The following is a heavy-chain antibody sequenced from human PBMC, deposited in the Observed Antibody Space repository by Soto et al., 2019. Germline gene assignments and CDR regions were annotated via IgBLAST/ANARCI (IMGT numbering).Heavy chain of an antibody. D-gene: IGHD3-22*01. J-gene: IGHJ4*02. V-gene: IGHV3-23*01. Sequence: EVQLLESGGGLVQPGGSLRLSCAASGFTFSSYAMSWVRQAPGKGLEWVSAISGSGGSTYYADSVKGRFTISRDNSKNTLYLKRNRMRAEDTAVYYCAKGSVGTSMIAEIDYWGQVTLVTVSS. CDR3: AKGSVGTSMIAEIDY. CDR2: ISGSGGST. CDR1: GFTFSSYA.